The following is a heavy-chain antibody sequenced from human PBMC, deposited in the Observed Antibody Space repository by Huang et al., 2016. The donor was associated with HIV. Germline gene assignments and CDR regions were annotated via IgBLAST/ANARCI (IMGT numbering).Heavy chain of an antibody. V-gene: IGHV3-53*01. CDR1: GFTVSSNY. Sequence: EVQLVESGGGLIQPGGSLRLACAASGFTVSSNYMSWVRQAPGKGLECVSVIYSADSTYFADSVKGRFTISRDNSKNTLYLQMNSLRAEDTAVYYCAAQWELRGGVDFWGQGTLVTVSS. D-gene: IGHD1-26*01. J-gene: IGHJ4*02. CDR2: IYSADST. CDR3: AAQWELRGGVDF.